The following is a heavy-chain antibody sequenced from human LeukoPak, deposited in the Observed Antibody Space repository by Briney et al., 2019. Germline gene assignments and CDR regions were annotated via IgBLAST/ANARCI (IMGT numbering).Heavy chain of an antibody. CDR1: GGSISSSSYY. J-gene: IGHJ4*02. D-gene: IGHD2-15*01. CDR2: IYYSGSS. V-gene: IGHV4-39*07. CDR3: ARGEDLFDY. Sequence: SETLSLTCTVSGGSISSSSYYWGWIRQPPGKGLEWIGSIYYSGSSYYNPSLKSRVTISVDTSKNQFSLKLSSVTAADTAVYYCARGEDLFDYWGQGTLVTVFS.